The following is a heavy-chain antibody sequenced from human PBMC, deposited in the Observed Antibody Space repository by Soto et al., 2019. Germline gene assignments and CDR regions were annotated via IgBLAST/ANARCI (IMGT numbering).Heavy chain of an antibody. J-gene: IGHJ4*02. V-gene: IGHV1-69*02. D-gene: IGHD3-22*01. CDR3: ARTDLPDNYYDSSGYYPSLDY. CDR2: IIPILGIA. Sequence: SVKVSCKASGGTFSIYTISWVRQAPGQGLEWMGRIIPILGIANYAQKFQGRVTITADKSTSTAYMELSSLRSEDTAVYYCARTDLPDNYYDSSGYYPSLDYWGQGTLVTVSS. CDR1: GGTFSIYT.